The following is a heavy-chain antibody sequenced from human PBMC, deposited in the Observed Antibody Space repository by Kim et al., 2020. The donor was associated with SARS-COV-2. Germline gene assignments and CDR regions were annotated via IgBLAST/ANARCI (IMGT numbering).Heavy chain of an antibody. V-gene: IGHV3-23*01. J-gene: IGHJ2*01. CDR2: VSGNGAGT. D-gene: IGHD1-26*01. CDR1: GFIFSNFA. CDR3: AIQRKPPSDTRNSGWY. Sequence: GGSLRLSCTASGFIFSNFAVTWVRQAPGRGPEWVSTVSGNGAGTYYAGSVKGRFTISRDNSKNTVYLQMNTLRPEDTAIYSCAIQRKPPSDTRNSGWY.